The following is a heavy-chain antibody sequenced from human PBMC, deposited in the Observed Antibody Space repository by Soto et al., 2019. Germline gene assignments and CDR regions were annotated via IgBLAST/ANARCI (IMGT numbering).Heavy chain of an antibody. J-gene: IGHJ4*02. CDR1: GGTFSSYA. D-gene: IGHD3-9*01. Sequence: QVQLVQSGAEVKKPGSSVKVSCKASGGTFSSYAISWVRQAPGQGLEWMGGIIPIFGTANYAQKFQGRVTITADESTNTAYMELSSLRSEDTAVYYCAYDILTGYRTKYYFDYWGQGTLVTVSS. CDR3: AYDILTGYRTKYYFDY. CDR2: IIPIFGTA. V-gene: IGHV1-69*01.